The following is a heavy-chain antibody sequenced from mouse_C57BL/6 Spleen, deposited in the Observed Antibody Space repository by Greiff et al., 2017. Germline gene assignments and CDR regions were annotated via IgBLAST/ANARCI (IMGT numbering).Heavy chain of an antibody. J-gene: IGHJ2*01. CDR3: ARSSLYYGNQYYFDY. D-gene: IGHD2-1*01. CDR2: IHPNSGST. CDR1: GYTFTSYW. V-gene: IGHV1-64*01. Sequence: VQLQQPGAELVKPGASVKLSCKASGYTFTSYWMHWVKQRPGQGLEWIGMIHPNSGSTNYNEKFKSKATLTVDKSSSTAYMQLSSLTSEDSAVYYCARSSLYYGNQYYFDYWGQGTTLTVSS.